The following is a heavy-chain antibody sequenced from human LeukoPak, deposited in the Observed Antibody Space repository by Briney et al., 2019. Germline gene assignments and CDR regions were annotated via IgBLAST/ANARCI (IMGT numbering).Heavy chain of an antibody. J-gene: IGHJ6*03. CDR3: AKSSGSVRHFYYYYMDV. CDR2: ISSSSSYI. Sequence: GGSLRLSCAASGFTFSSYSMNWVRQAPGKGLEWVSFISSSSSYIYYADSVKGRFTISRDNAKNSLYLQMNSLRAEDTALYYCAKSSGSVRHFYYYYMDVWGKGTTVTVSS. CDR1: GFTFSSYS. V-gene: IGHV3-21*04. D-gene: IGHD1-26*01.